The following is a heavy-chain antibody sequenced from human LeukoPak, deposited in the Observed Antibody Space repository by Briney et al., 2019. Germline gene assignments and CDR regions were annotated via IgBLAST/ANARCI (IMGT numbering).Heavy chain of an antibody. J-gene: IGHJ4*02. CDR1: GSTFSNYA. D-gene: IGHD3-10*01. CDR2: ISESGGNT. Sequence: PGRSLRLSCAASGSTFSNYAMNWVRQAPGKGLEWVSGISESGGNTFYADSVKGRFTISRDNAKNSLHLQMNSLRAEDTAVYYCAKDRRAGSYDYWGQGTLVTVSS. V-gene: IGHV3-23*01. CDR3: AKDRRAGSYDY.